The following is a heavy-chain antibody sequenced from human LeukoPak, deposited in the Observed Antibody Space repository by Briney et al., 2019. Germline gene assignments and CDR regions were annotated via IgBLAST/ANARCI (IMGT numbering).Heavy chain of an antibody. Sequence: SETLSLTCTVSGGSISSSSYYWGWIRQPPGKGLEWIGSIYYRGSTYFNPSLKSRVTISVDTSKNRFSLKLTSVTAADTAVYYCARLYSGTRPPDYWGLGTLVTVSS. CDR3: ARLYSGTRPPDY. J-gene: IGHJ4*02. CDR1: GGSISSSSYY. V-gene: IGHV4-39*01. D-gene: IGHD3-10*01. CDR2: IYYRGST.